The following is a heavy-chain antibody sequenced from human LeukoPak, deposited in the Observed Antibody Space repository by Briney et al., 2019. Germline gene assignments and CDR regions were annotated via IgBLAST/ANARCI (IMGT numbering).Heavy chain of an antibody. D-gene: IGHD3-10*01. CDR3: ARRYVWFGGYMDV. Sequence: PSETLSLTCAVYGGSFSGYYWSWIRQPPGKGLEWIGEISHRGRTNYKPSLKSRVTLSVDTSKNQFSLKLNSVTAADTAVYYCARRYVWFGGYMDVWGKGTTVTISS. V-gene: IGHV4-34*01. CDR1: GGSFSGYY. J-gene: IGHJ6*03. CDR2: ISHRGRT.